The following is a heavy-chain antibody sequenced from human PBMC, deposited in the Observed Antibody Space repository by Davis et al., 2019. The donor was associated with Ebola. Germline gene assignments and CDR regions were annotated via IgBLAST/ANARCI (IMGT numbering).Heavy chain of an antibody. V-gene: IGHV3-74*01. J-gene: IGHJ4*02. Sequence: HTGGSLRLSCAASGFTFSSNSMNWVRQAPGKGLVWVSRIKSDGNTIYADSVKGRFTISRDNAKNTLYLQMNSLRVEDTAVYYCAKDPWIKLSTPTNSLDYWGQGTLVTVSS. D-gene: IGHD5-18*01. CDR2: IKSDGNT. CDR1: GFTFSSNS. CDR3: AKDPWIKLSTPTNSLDY.